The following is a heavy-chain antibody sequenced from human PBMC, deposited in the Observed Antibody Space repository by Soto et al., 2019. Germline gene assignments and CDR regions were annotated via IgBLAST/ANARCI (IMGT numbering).Heavy chain of an antibody. V-gene: IGHV1-18*04. J-gene: IGHJ4*02. CDR3: ARARITIFGVVILTFDY. CDR2: ISAYNGNT. CDR1: GYTFTGYY. Sequence: GASVKVSCKASGYTFTGYYMHWVRQAPGQGLEWMGWISAYNGNTNYAQKLQGRVTMTTDTSTSTAYMELRSLRSDDTAVYYCARARITIFGVVILTFDYWGQGTLVTVSS. D-gene: IGHD3-3*01.